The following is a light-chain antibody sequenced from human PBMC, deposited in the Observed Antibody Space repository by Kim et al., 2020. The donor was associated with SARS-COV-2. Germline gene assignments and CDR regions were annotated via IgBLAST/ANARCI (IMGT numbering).Light chain of an antibody. J-gene: IGKJ4*01. Sequence: EIVLTQFPDTLSLSPGERATLSCRASQSVNSDYFAWYQQKPGQGPRLLIHGISKRATGVPDRFSGSGSGTDFTLTISGLEPEDFAVYFCQHYSSSPLNFGGGTKLEI. CDR2: GIS. V-gene: IGKV3-20*01. CDR1: QSVNSDY. CDR3: QHYSSSPLN.